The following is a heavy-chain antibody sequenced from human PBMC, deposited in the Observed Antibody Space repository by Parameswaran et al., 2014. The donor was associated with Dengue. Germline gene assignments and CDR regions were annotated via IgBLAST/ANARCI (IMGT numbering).Heavy chain of an antibody. V-gene: IGHV1-46*01. D-gene: IGHD6-13*01. CDR3: ARVTQRGIAAAGTPKTAQLPSL. CDR2: INPSGGST. J-gene: IGHJ4*02. Sequence: WVRQAPGQGLEWMGIINPSGGSTSYAQKFQGRVTMTRDTSTSTVYMELSSLRSEDTAVYYCARVTQRGIAAAGTPKTAQLPSLWGQGTLVTVSS.